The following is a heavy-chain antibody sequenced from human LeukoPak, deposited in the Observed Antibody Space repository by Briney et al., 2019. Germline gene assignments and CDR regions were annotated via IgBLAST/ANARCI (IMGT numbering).Heavy chain of an antibody. Sequence: PSETLSLTRTVSGVSISSGDYYGSSSRQPPGKGLEWIGYIYYSGSTNYNPSLKSRVPISVDPSKHQFSLKLSSVTAADTAVYYCARDNGHGHHDAFDIWGQGTMVTVSS. CDR3: ARDNGHGHHDAFDI. CDR2: IYYSGST. V-gene: IGHV4-61*08. D-gene: IGHD5-24*01. CDR1: GVSISSGDYY. J-gene: IGHJ3*02.